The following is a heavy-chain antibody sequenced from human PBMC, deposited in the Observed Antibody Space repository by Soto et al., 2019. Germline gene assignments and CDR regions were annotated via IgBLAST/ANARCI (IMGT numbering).Heavy chain of an antibody. CDR2: ISGTNYDGTP. Sequence: SLRLSCSASGFTFPDNAVSWSREAPGKGPERVDLISGTNYDGTPEYGVSVRGSITDTREDSKRSAYMQMNSLKTEDTAVYYSSGHGALSASWGPGTLVTVSS. V-gene: IGHV3-49*03. D-gene: IGHD3-3*02. J-gene: IGHJ4*02. CDR3: SGHGALSAS. CDR1: GFTFPDNA.